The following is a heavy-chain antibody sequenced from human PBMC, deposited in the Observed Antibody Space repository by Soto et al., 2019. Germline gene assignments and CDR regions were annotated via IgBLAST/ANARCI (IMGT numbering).Heavy chain of an antibody. V-gene: IGHV4-38-2*01. Sequence: PSETLSLTCAVSGYSISSGYYWGWLRQPPGKGLEWIGSIYHGGSTYYNPSLNSRVTLSIDMTNNHVSLILNSVTAADTAVYFCARGRGRYSSGWSWFDPWGQGILVTVSS. CDR3: ARGRGRYSSGWSWFDP. CDR1: GYSISSGYY. J-gene: IGHJ5*02. CDR2: IYHGGST. D-gene: IGHD6-19*01.